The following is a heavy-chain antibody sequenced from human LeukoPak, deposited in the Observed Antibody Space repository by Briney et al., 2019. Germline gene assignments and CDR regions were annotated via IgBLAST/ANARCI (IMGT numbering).Heavy chain of an antibody. V-gene: IGHV4-39*01. D-gene: IGHD3-10*01. Sequence: PSETLSLTCTVSGGSISSSSYYWGWIRQPPGKGLEWIGSIYYSGSTYYNPSLKSRVTISVDTSKNQFSLKLSSVTAADTAVYYCARSNPKIRTIYYYGSGSYYFDYWGQGTLVTVSS. CDR3: ARSNPKIRTIYYYGSGSYYFDY. CDR2: IYYSGST. J-gene: IGHJ4*02. CDR1: GGSISSSSYY.